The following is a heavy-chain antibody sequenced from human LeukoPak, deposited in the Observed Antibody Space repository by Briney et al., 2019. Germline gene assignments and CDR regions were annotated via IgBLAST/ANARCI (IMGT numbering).Heavy chain of an antibody. D-gene: IGHD3-10*01. CDR1: GYTFTSYY. CDR2: INPSGGST. Sequence: ASVKVSCKASGYTFTSYYMHWVRQAPGQGLEWMGIINPSGGSTSYAQKFQGRVTMTRDMSTSTVYMELSSLRSEDTAVYYCARTMVRGVIISLGAFDIWGQGTMVTVSS. V-gene: IGHV1-46*01. CDR3: ARTMVRGVIISLGAFDI. J-gene: IGHJ3*02.